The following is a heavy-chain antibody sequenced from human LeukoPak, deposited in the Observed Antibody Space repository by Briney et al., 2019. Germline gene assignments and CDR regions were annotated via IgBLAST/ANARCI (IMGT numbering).Heavy chain of an antibody. CDR2: ISGSGGST. J-gene: IGHJ4*02. CDR3: AKVERRDIVVVPAAPYFDY. CDR1: GFTFSSYA. V-gene: IGHV3-23*01. D-gene: IGHD2-2*01. Sequence: PGGSLRLSCSASGFTFSSYAMSWVRQAPGKGLEWVSAISGSGGSTYYADSVKGRFTISRDNSKNTLYLQMNSLRAEDTAVYYCAKVERRDIVVVPAAPYFDYWGQGTLVTVSS.